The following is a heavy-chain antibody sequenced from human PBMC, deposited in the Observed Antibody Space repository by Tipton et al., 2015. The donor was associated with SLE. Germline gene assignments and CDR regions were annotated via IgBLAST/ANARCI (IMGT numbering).Heavy chain of an antibody. V-gene: IGHV3-30*04. CDR1: GFTFSSYA. CDR3: ARGGVLTGSACFDY. CDR2: ISYDGSNK. Sequence: SLRLSCAASGFTFSSYAMHWVRQAPGKGLEWVAVISYDGSNKYYADSVKGRFTISRDNSKNTLYLQMNSLRAEDTAVYYCARGGVLTGSACFDYWGQGTLVTVSS. J-gene: IGHJ4*02. D-gene: IGHD3-10*01.